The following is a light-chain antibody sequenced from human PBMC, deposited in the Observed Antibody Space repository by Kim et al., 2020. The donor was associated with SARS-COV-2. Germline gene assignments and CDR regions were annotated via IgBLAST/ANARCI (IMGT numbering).Light chain of an antibody. Sequence: ETVMTQSPATLSVSPGERVTLSCRASQSVITSLAWYQQKPGQAPRLLIYGASTRATGVPARFSGGGSGTEFTLTITSLQSEDFAVYFCQQYYDWWTFGQGTKVDIK. V-gene: IGKV3-15*01. CDR1: QSVITS. CDR3: QQYYDWWT. CDR2: GAS. J-gene: IGKJ1*01.